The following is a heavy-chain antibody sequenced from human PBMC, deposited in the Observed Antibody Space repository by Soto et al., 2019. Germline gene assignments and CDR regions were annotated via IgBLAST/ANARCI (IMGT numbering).Heavy chain of an antibody. V-gene: IGHV4-39*01. Sequence: PSETLYLTCTVSGGSISSSSYYWGWIRQPPGKGLEWIGSIYYSGSTYYNPSLKSRVTISVDTSKNQFSLKLSSVTAADTAVYYCARYYYGSGSYYQSHWFDPWGQGTLVTVSS. CDR3: ARYYYGSGSYYQSHWFDP. CDR2: IYYSGST. D-gene: IGHD3-10*01. CDR1: GGSISSSSYY. J-gene: IGHJ5*02.